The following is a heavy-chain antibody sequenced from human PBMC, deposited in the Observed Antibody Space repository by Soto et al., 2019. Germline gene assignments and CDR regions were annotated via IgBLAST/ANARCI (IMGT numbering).Heavy chain of an antibody. CDR1: GYSFTSYW. J-gene: IGHJ6*02. Sequence: PVESLKISCKGSGYSFTSYWISWVRQMPGKGLEWMGRIDPSDSYTNYSPSFQGHVTISADKSISTAYLQWSSLKASDTAMYYCARHGSGFYYYYGMDVWGQGTTVTVSS. CDR3: ARHGSGFYYYYGMDV. V-gene: IGHV5-10-1*01. CDR2: IDPSDSYT. D-gene: IGHD3-10*01.